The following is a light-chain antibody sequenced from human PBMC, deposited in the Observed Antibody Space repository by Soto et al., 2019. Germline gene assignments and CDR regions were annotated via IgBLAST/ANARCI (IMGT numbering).Light chain of an antibody. J-gene: IGKJ1*01. CDR2: GAS. V-gene: IGKV3-20*01. Sequence: EVELTQSPGTLSLSPGEKATLSCRASQSVRSRYLAWYQQKPGQAPRLLIYGASSRATGIPDRFSGSGSGTDFTLTISRLEPEDFAVFYCQQYYNSPWTFGQGTKVEIK. CDR1: QSVRSRY. CDR3: QQYYNSPWT.